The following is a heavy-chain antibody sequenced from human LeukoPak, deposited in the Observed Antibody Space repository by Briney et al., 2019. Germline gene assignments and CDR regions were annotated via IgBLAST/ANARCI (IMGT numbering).Heavy chain of an antibody. CDR3: ARVGVAARSGRDAFDI. CDR1: GRSISSYY. D-gene: IGHD6-19*01. J-gene: IGHJ3*02. Sequence: SETLSLTCTVSGRSISSYYWSWIRQPAGKGLEWIGRIYTSGSTNYNPSLKSRVTMSVDTSKNQFSLKLSSVTAADTAVYYCARVGVAARSGRDAFDIWGQGTMVTVSS. CDR2: IYTSGST. V-gene: IGHV4-4*07.